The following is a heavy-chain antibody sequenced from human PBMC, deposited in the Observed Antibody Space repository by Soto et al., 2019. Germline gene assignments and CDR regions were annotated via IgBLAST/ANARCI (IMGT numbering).Heavy chain of an antibody. Sequence: SETLSLTCAVFGYSISSGHYWGWIRQPPGKGLEWIGSIYHSGSPYYNPSLQSRVTMSVDTSKNQFSLKLNLSSVTAADTAVYYCARSPAYGDYANLDTWGQGTLVTVSS. CDR3: ARSPAYGDYANLDT. CDR2: IYHSGSP. D-gene: IGHD4-17*01. CDR1: GYSISSGHY. J-gene: IGHJ5*02. V-gene: IGHV4-38-2*01.